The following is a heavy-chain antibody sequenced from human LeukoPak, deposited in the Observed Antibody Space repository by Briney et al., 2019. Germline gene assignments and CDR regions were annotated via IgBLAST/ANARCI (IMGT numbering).Heavy chain of an antibody. CDR2: ISGSGGST. CDR1: GFTFSSYA. J-gene: IGHJ4*02. CDR3: AKDGLVYCSSTSCRAPFDY. Sequence: PGGSLRLSCAASGFTFSSYAMSWVRQAPGKGLEWVSAISGSGGSTYYADSVKGRFTISRDNSKNTLYLQMNSLRAEDTAVYYCAKDGLVYCSSTSCRAPFDYWGQGTLVTVSS. V-gene: IGHV3-23*01. D-gene: IGHD2-2*01.